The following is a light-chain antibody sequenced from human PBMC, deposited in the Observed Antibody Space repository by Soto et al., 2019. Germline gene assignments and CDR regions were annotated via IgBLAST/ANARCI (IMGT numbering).Light chain of an antibody. J-gene: IGLJ1*01. CDR1: SSDVGGYNY. CDR3: SSYTTSNTRQIV. CDR2: DVS. V-gene: IGLV2-14*03. Sequence: QSVLTQPASVSGSPGQSITISCTGTSSDVGGYNYVSWYQHHPGKAPKLMIFDVSSRPSGVSNRFSGSKSGNTASLTISGLQPEDEAYYYCSSYTTSNTRQIVFGTGTKVNVL.